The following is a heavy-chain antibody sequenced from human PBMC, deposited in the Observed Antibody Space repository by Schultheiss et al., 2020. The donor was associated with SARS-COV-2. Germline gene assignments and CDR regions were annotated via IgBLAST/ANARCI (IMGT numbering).Heavy chain of an antibody. CDR1: GYSISSGYY. V-gene: IGHV4-38-2*01. D-gene: IGHD4-23*01. Sequence: SETLSLTCAVSGYSISSGYYWGWIRQPPGKGLEWIGSIFYSGSTNYNPSLKSRVIISVDTSKNQFSLNLSSVTAADTAVYYCASRGAVTTVALSAFDYWGQGTLVTVSS. CDR3: ASRGAVTTVALSAFDY. J-gene: IGHJ4*02. CDR2: IFYSGST.